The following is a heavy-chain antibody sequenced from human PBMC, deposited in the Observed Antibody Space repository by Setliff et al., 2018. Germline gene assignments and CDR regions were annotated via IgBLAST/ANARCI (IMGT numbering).Heavy chain of an antibody. J-gene: IGHJ4*02. V-gene: IGHV4-61*09. CDR3: ARSLGSGSYYNSRPFYSDY. Sequence: TLSLTCTVSGGSISSGTNYWSWIRQPAGRGLEWIGHTDPSGNTNYQPSLKSRVTISGDTSKNQFSLKLTSVTAADTAVYYCARSLGSGSYYNSRPFYSDYWGQGTLVTVSS. D-gene: IGHD3-10*01. CDR2: TDPSGNT. CDR1: GGSISSGTNY.